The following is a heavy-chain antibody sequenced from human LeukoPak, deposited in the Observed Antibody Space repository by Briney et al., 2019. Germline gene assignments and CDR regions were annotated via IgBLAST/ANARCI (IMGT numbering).Heavy chain of an antibody. V-gene: IGHV3-33*08. Sequence: GGSLRLSCAASGLTFSGYGMHWVRQAPGKGLEWVAVIWYDGSNKYYADSVKGRFTTSRDNSKKTLYLQMNNLRAEDTAVYYCARKKRVDTDSIMVYYYYAMDVWGQGTTVTVSS. CDR1: GLTFSGYG. CDR3: ARKKRVDTDSIMVYYYYAMDV. D-gene: IGHD5-18*01. J-gene: IGHJ6*02. CDR2: IWYDGSNK.